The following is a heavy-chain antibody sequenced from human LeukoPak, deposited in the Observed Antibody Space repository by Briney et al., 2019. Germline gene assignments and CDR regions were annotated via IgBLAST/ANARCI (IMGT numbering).Heavy chain of an antibody. V-gene: IGHV1-69*06. CDR2: IIPIFGTE. CDR1: GGTFSSYA. Sequence: SVKVSCKASGGTFSSYAISWVRQAPGQGLEWMGGIIPIFGTENYAQKFQGRVTITADKSTSTAYMELSSLRPEDTAVYYCARQSGSYSAPFDYWGQGTLVTVSS. D-gene: IGHD3-10*01. J-gene: IGHJ4*02. CDR3: ARQSGSYSAPFDY.